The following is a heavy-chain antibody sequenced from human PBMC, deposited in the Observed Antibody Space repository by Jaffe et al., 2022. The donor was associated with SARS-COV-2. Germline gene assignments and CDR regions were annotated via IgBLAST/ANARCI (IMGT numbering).Heavy chain of an antibody. D-gene: IGHD3-9*01. CDR3: ARLLTGNAVDV. Sequence: EVQLVESGGGLVKPGGSLRLSCAASGFTFSSDIMIWVRQAPGKGLEWVSSISGSGSYIYYVDSVKGRFTISRDNAKNSLYLQMNSLRAEDMAVYYCARLLTGNAVDVWGQGTTVTVSS. CDR2: ISGSGSYI. CDR1: GFTFSSDI. J-gene: IGHJ6*02. V-gene: IGHV3-21*01.